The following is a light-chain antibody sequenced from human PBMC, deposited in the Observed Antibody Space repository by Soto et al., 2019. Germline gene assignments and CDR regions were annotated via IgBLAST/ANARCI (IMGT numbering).Light chain of an antibody. V-gene: IGLV2-14*01. CDR2: EVR. CDR3: SSYTTSSTPLYV. Sequence: QSALTQPPSASGSPGQSVAISCTGTSSDVGGYNYVSWYQQHPGKAPKLMIYEVRNRPSGVSHRFSGSKSGNTASLTISGLQAEDEADYYCSSYTTSSTPLYVFGTGTKLTVL. CDR1: SSDVGGYNY. J-gene: IGLJ1*01.